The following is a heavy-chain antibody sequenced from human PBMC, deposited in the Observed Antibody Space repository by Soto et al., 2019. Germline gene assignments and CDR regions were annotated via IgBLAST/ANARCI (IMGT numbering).Heavy chain of an antibody. CDR3: ARDLGGWPDY. V-gene: IGHV1-3*01. CDR2: INAGNGNT. D-gene: IGHD2-15*01. Sequence: GASVKVSCKASGYTFSRYGISWVRQAPGQRLEWMGWINAGNGNTKYSQKFQGRVTITRDTSASTAYMELSSLRSEDTAVYYCARDLGGWPDYWGQGTLVTAPQ. CDR1: GYTFSRYG. J-gene: IGHJ4*02.